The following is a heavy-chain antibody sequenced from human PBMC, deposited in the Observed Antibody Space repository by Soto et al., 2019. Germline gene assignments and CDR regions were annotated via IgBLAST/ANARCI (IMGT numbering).Heavy chain of an antibody. CDR2: IYPGDSDT. Sequence: RGESLKISCKGSGYSFTTYWIGWVRQMPGKGLEWMGMIYPGDSDTRYSPSFQGQVTISADKSITTAYLQWSSLKASDTAIYYCARGSTAYYFDYWGQGTQVTAPQ. V-gene: IGHV5-51*01. D-gene: IGHD2-21*02. J-gene: IGHJ4*02. CDR3: ARGSTAYYFDY. CDR1: GYSFTTYW.